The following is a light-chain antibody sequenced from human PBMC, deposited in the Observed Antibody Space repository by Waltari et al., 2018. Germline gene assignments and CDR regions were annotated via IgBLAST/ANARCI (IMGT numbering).Light chain of an antibody. CDR1: QDIGVW. CDR3: QQFNSYPWT. Sequence: DTQMTQSPSTLSASVADKVTITCRASQDIGVWLAWYQQKPGRAPDLLIYKASILQSGVPSRFSVSGSGTEFTLTISSLQPDDFATYYCQQFNSYPWTFGLGTKVEI. J-gene: IGKJ1*01. CDR2: KAS. V-gene: IGKV1-5*03.